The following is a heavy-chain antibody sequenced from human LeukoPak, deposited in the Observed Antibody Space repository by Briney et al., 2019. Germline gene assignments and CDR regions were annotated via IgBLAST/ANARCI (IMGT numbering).Heavy chain of an antibody. CDR3: ARLGGSADY. J-gene: IGHJ4*02. CDR1: VGSITDYY. V-gene: IGHV4-59*01. Sequence: SETLSLTCAVSVGSITDYYWSWIRQPPGKGLEWTGYISYSGTSSYNPSLKSRVTMSVDTSKNHFSLKLTSVTAADTAVYYCARLGGSADYWGQGTLVTVSS. D-gene: IGHD4-23*01. CDR2: ISYSGTS.